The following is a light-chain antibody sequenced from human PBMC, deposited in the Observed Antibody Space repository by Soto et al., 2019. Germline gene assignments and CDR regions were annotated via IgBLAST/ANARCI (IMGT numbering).Light chain of an antibody. CDR1: QSIDRR. V-gene: IGKV1-5*01. Sequence: DIQMTQSPSTLSASVRDSVTITCRASQSIDRRLAWYQKKPGKAPNLVIYDASTLENGDTSRFSGSGSGTEFTLTISSLQPDDSATYYCQQYFTVPHTFGLGTTLQIK. CDR2: DAS. CDR3: QQYFTVPHT. J-gene: IGKJ2*01.